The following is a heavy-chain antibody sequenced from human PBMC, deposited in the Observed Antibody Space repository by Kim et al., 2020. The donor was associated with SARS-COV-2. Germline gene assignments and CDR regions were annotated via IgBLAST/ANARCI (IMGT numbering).Heavy chain of an antibody. CDR2: INHSGST. D-gene: IGHD2-15*01. Sequence: SETLSLTCAVYGGSFSGYYWSWIRQPPGKGLEWIGEINHSGSTNYNPSLKSRVTISVDTSKNQFSLKLNSVTAADTAVYYCARGRGVVACFDYYYYVMDVWGQGTTVTVSS. CDR3: ARGRGVVACFDYYYYVMDV. V-gene: IGHV4-34*01. CDR1: GGSFSGYY. J-gene: IGHJ6*02.